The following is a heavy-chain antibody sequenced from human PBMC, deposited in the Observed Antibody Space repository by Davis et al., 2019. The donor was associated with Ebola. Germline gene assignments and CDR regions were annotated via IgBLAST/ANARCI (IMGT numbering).Heavy chain of an antibody. J-gene: IGHJ4*02. CDR3: ARSGMTRGYYFDY. V-gene: IGHV3-48*01. Sequence: GESLKISCAASGFTFSSYSMNWVRQAPGKGLEWVSYISSSSSTIYYADSVKGRFTISRDNAKNSLYLQMNSLRAEETAVYYCARSGMTRGYYFDYWGQGTLVTVSS. CDR2: ISSSSSTI. CDR1: GFTFSSYS. D-gene: IGHD4-11*01.